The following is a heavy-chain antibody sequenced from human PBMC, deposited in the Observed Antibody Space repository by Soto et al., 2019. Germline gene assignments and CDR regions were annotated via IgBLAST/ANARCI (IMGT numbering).Heavy chain of an antibody. J-gene: IGHJ4*02. CDR1: GDTFTTYD. V-gene: IGHV1-8*01. CDR3: ARGRASGSYYLLDY. Sequence: ASVKVSCKASGDTFTTYDINWVRQATGHGLEWMGWINPNSGNIGYAQRFQGRVTMTRDTAIRTAYMEVSSLRSDDTAVYYCARGRASGSYYLLDYWGQGTLVTVPS. D-gene: IGHD3-10*01. CDR2: INPNSGNI.